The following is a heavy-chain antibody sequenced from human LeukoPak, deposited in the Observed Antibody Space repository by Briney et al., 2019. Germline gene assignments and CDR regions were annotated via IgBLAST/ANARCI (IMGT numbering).Heavy chain of an antibody. CDR1: GFTFSSYA. CDR2: ISGSGGST. Sequence: PGGSLRLSCAASGFTFSSYAMSWVRQAPGKGLEWVSAISGSGGSTYYADSVKGRFTISRDNANNSLYLQMNSLRAEDTAVYYCARQLQLDYCGQGTLVTVSS. CDR3: ARQLQLDY. V-gene: IGHV3-23*01. D-gene: IGHD1-1*01. J-gene: IGHJ4*02.